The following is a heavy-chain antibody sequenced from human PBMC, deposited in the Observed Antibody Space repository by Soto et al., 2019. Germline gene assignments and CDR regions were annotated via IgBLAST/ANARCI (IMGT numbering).Heavy chain of an antibody. D-gene: IGHD3-3*01. Sequence: SETLSLTCAVSGYSMTSGYYWGWVRQPPGKGLEWLGSIYHGGSLYYNPSLKSRVTISLDTSKNHFSLDLTSVTAADTAVYYCTRTFGYYGMDVWGQGTTVTVSS. CDR1: GYSMTSGYY. V-gene: IGHV4-38-2*01. CDR2: IYHGGSL. CDR3: TRTFGYYGMDV. J-gene: IGHJ6*02.